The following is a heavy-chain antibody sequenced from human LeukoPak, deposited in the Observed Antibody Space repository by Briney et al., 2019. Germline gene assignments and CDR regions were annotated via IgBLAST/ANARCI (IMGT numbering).Heavy chain of an antibody. CDR1: GFTFSSYW. CDR2: IKKDGSEK. J-gene: IGHJ4*02. Sequence: GGSLRLSCAASGFTFSSYWMSWVRQAPGKGLEWVAKIKKDGSEKYYVDSVKGRFTISRDNAKNSLYLQMNSLRAEDTAVYYCARVGHSSSWYDFDYWGQGTLVTVSS. CDR3: ARVGHSSSWYDFDY. D-gene: IGHD6-13*01. V-gene: IGHV3-7*01.